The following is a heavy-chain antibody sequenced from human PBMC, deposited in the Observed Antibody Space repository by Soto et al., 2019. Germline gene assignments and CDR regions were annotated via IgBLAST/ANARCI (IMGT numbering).Heavy chain of an antibody. D-gene: IGHD3-10*01. CDR3: ARVLRGVVNWFDP. CDR1: GETFTNVG. CDR2: IATYNSNR. J-gene: IGHJ5*02. Sequence: ASVKVSCKTSGETFTNVGLSCVLQSPGQGLEWMEWIATYNSNRNYAQKFQGRLTLTTDTSTSTAYMELKSLGYDDTAVYYCARVLRGVVNWFDPWGQGTLVTVSS. V-gene: IGHV1-18*01.